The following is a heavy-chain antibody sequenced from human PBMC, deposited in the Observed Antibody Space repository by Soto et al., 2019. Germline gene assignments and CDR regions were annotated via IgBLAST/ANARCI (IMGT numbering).Heavy chain of an antibody. CDR2: IYLTGST. D-gene: IGHD1-7*01. CDR3: ASRDPGTSVDY. J-gene: IGHJ4*02. V-gene: IGHV4-4*02. CDR1: GGSFTSNHW. Sequence: QVQLQESGPGLVKPSGTLSLTCAVSGGSFTSNHWWTWVRQPPGQGLEWIGEIYLTGSTNYKPSLKSRVTISLDKSENQFSLKVTSLTAADTAVYYCASRDPGTSVDYWGQGTLVTVSS.